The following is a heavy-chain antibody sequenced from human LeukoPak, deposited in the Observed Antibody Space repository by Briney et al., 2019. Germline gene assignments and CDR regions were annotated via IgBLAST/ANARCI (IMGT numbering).Heavy chain of an antibody. CDR2: ISSSGSTI. V-gene: IGHV3-48*03. CDR1: AFTFSSYE. D-gene: IGHD3-22*01. CDR3: ARDRLGSSGYYYDAFDI. Sequence: GGSLRLSCAASAFTFSSYEMNWVRQAPGKGLEWVSYISSSGSTIYYADSVKGRFTISRDNAENSLYLQMNSLRAEDTAVYYCARDRLGSSGYYYDAFDIWGQGTMVTVSS. J-gene: IGHJ3*02.